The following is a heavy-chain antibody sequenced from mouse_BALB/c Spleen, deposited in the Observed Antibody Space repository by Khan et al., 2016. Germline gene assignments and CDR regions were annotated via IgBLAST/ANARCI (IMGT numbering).Heavy chain of an antibody. CDR3: ARNWERWYFYV. D-gene: IGHD4-1*01. J-gene: IGHJ1*01. CDR2: IRYDGSN. Sequence: VQLVESGPGLVKPSQSLSLTCSVTGYSITSGYYWYWIRQFPGNKVEWVGNIRYDGSNNYNPSLKNRITITRDTSKNQFFLKLNTVTTEDTATYYCARNWERWYFYVWGAGTKVTVSS. V-gene: IGHV3-6*02. CDR1: GYSITSGYY.